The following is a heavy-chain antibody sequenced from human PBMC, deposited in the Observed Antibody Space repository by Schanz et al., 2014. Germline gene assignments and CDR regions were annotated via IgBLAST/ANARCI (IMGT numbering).Heavy chain of an antibody. J-gene: IGHJ4*02. CDR2: INPSGGST. D-gene: IGHD6-13*01. V-gene: IGHV1-46*01. Sequence: QVQLVQSGAEVRKPGASVKVSCKASGYTFISYGISWVRQAPGQGLEWMGMINPSGGSTTYAQKFQGRLTMTRDTSISTAYMELSRLKSDDTAVYYCARSGSSNWYFFDYWGQGTLVIVSS. CDR3: ARSGSSNWYFFDY. CDR1: GYTFISYG.